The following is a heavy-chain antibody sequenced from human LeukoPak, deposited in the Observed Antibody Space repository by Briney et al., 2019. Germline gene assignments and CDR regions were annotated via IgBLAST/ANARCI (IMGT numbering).Heavy chain of an antibody. V-gene: IGHV4-34*01. D-gene: IGHD3-10*01. J-gene: IGHJ4*02. Sequence: SETLSLTCAVFGGSFGDYYWSWIRQPPGKGLEWIGEINHSGRTNYNPSLKSRVTFSVDTSKNQFSLRLNSVTAADMAVYYCAKGGASHYYGSASQDYWGQGTLVTVSS. CDR2: INHSGRT. CDR1: GGSFGDYY. CDR3: AKGGASHYYGSASQDY.